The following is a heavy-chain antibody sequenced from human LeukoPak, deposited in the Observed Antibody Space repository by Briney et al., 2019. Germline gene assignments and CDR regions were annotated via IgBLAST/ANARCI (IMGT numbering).Heavy chain of an antibody. CDR2: IYTSGST. CDR3: ARAGRTAAAGRAYYFDY. Sequence: PSETLSLTCTVSGGSISSYYWSWIRQPAGKGLEWIGRIYTSGSTNYNPSLKSRVTMSVDTSKNQFSLKLSSVTAADTAVYYCARAGRTAAAGRAYYFDYWGQGTLVTVSS. D-gene: IGHD6-13*01. V-gene: IGHV4-4*07. J-gene: IGHJ4*02. CDR1: GGSISSYY.